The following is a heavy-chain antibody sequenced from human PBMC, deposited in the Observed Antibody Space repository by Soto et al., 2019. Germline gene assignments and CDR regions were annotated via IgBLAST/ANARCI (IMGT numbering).Heavy chain of an antibody. J-gene: IGHJ6*02. Sequence: QVQLQESGPGLVKPSGTLSVTCAVSGGSISDGLWWDWARQPPGKGLEWIGEIYQGGATHYSPSLKSRVTISIDKSNNQLSLRLTSVTAADTAVYYCARPLHDHTAHYYGGLDVWGQGTTVTVSS. CDR3: ARPLHDHTAHYYGGLDV. CDR1: GGSISDGLW. V-gene: IGHV4-4*02. D-gene: IGHD2-21*02. CDR2: IYQGGAT.